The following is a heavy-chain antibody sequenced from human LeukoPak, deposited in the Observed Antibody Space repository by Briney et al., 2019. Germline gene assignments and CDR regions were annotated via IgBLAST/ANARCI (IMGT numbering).Heavy chain of an antibody. CDR3: ARPVVSAADGWFDP. J-gene: IGHJ5*02. Sequence: PSETLSLTCTVSGGSISSYYWSWLRQPPGKGLEWIGYIYYSGSTNYNPSLKSRVTISVDTSKNQLSLKLSSVTAADTAVYYCARPVVSAADGWFDPWGQGTLVTVSS. CDR2: IYYSGST. D-gene: IGHD2-2*01. CDR1: GGSISSYY. V-gene: IGHV4-59*01.